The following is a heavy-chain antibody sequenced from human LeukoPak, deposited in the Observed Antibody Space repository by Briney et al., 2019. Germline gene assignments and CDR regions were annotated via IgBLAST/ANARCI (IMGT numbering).Heavy chain of an antibody. V-gene: IGHV4-4*07. CDR2: ICTRGST. CDR1: GGSINNYY. J-gene: IGHJ3*02. D-gene: IGHD2-15*01. Sequence: SETLSLTCTVSGGSINNYYWSWIRQPAGKGLEWIGRICTRGSTNYNPSLKSRVTMSVDTSKNQFSLKLSSVTAADTAVYYCARGRYCSADICSGGDAFDIWGQGTMVSVSS. CDR3: ARGRYCSADICSGGDAFDI.